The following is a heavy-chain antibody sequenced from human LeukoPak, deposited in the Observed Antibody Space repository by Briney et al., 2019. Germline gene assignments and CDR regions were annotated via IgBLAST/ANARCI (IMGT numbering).Heavy chain of an antibody. CDR3: AKDWYCSSTSCSQYFQH. V-gene: IGHV3-30*02. CDR1: GFTFSYYG. CDR2: IRYDGSNK. J-gene: IGHJ1*01. Sequence: GGSLRLSCAASGFTFSYYGMHWVRHTPGKGLEWVAFIRYDGSNKQYADSVKGRFTISSDNSKNTMYLQMNSLRAEDTAVYYCAKDWYCSSTSCSQYFQHWGQGTLVTVSS. D-gene: IGHD2-2*01.